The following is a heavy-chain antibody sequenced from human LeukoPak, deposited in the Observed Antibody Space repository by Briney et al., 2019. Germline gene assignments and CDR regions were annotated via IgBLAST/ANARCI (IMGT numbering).Heavy chain of an antibody. CDR2: ISSSSSYI. CDR3: ARVAVDTAMVEYYFDY. D-gene: IGHD5-18*01. Sequence: GGSLRLSCAACGFTFSSYSMNWVRQAPGQGLEWVSSISSSSSYIYYADSVKGQFTISRDNAKNSLYLQMNSLRAEDTAVYYCARVAVDTAMVEYYFDYWGQGTLVTVSS. J-gene: IGHJ4*02. CDR1: GFTFSSYS. V-gene: IGHV3-21*01.